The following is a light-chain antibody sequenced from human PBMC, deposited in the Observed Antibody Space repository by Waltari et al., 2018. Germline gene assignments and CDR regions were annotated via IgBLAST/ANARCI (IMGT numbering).Light chain of an antibody. CDR3: HQSYTLPRT. V-gene: IGKV6-21*01. Sequence: EIVLTQSPNFQSVTPKEKVTITCRASQSIGTSIHWYQQKPDQSPKLLIKYASPSFSGVPSRFSGSGSGTDFTLTINSLEAEDAATYYCHQSYTLPRTFGQGTKVEIK. CDR2: YAS. J-gene: IGKJ1*01. CDR1: QSIGTS.